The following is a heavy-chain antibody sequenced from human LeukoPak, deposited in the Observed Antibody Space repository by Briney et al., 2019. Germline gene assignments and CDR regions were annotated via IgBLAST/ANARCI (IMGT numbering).Heavy chain of an antibody. CDR3: AKNRLIGVPAAIGY. Sequence: GSLRLSCAASGFTFSSYAMSWVRPAPGKGLEWVSAISGSGSSTYYADSVKGRFTISRDNSKNTLYLQMNSLRAEDTAVYYCAKNRLIGVPAAIGYWGQGTLVTVSS. CDR1: GFTFSSYA. V-gene: IGHV3-23*01. CDR2: ISGSGSST. D-gene: IGHD2-2*01. J-gene: IGHJ4*02.